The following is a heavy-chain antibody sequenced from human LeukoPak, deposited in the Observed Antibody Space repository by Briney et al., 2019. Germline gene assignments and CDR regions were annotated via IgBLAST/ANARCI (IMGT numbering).Heavy chain of an antibody. V-gene: IGHV4-59*01. CDR2: IYHSGST. CDR3: ARGGAARLHFQN. J-gene: IGHJ1*01. CDR1: GGSISTYY. D-gene: IGHD6-6*01. Sequence: SETLSLTCTVFGGSISTYYWNWIRQPPGKGLEWIGYIYHSGSTNYNPSLQSRVTISVDTSKNQFSLNLNSVTAADTAVYYCARGGAARLHFQNWGQGTLVTVSS.